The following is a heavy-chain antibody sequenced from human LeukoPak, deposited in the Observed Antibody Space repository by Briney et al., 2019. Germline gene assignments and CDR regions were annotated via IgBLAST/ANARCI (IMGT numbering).Heavy chain of an antibody. D-gene: IGHD3-10*01. V-gene: IGHV2-5*02. CDR3: ALGSGRTFDY. Sequence: ESGPTLVKPTPTLTLTCTFSGSSPSTRGVGVGWIRHPPGKALEWLALIYWDDDKRYSSSLKSRLTITKDTSKNQVVLTMTNMDPVDTAIYYCALGSGRTFDYWGQGTLVTVSS. J-gene: IGHJ4*02. CDR1: GSSPSTRGVG. CDR2: IYWDDDK.